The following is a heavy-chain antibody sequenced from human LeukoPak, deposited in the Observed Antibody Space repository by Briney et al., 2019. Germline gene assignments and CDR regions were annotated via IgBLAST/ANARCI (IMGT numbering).Heavy chain of an antibody. CDR1: GFTFTIFG. J-gene: IGHJ3*02. V-gene: IGHV3-48*01. D-gene: IGHD3-3*01. CDR2: IDARSGIT. Sequence: PGGSLRLSCATSGFTFTIFGINWVRQATGKGPEWVSYIDARSGITYYADSVQGRFTISRDNAKESVFLQMNGLRVDDTAVYYCARTYDFGRGPPGDAFDNWGQGTPVIVSS. CDR3: ARTYDFGRGPPGDAFDN.